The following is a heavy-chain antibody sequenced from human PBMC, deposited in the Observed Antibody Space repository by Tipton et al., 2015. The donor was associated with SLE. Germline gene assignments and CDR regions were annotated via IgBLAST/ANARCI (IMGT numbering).Heavy chain of an antibody. V-gene: IGHV4-59*11. J-gene: IGHJ4*02. D-gene: IGHD1-20*01. Sequence: TLSLTCAVYGGSFSGHYWSWIRQPPGKGLEWIGYIYYSGSTNYNPSLKSRVTISVDTSKNQFSLKLSSVTAADTAVHYCARYNWGLGYWGQGTLVTVSS. CDR2: IYYSGST. CDR1: GGSFSGHY. CDR3: ARYNWGLGY.